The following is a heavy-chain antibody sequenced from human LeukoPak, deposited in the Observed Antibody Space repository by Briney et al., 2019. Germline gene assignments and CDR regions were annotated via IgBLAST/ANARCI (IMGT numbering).Heavy chain of an antibody. V-gene: IGHV4-34*01. J-gene: IGHJ3*02. CDR1: GFTFRSYN. D-gene: IGHD3-10*01. Sequence: PGGSLRLSCAASGFTFRSYNMNWVRQAPGKGLEWIGEINHSGSTNYNPSLKSRVTISVDTSKNQFSLKLSSVTAADAAVYYCAREGLGTMVRNDAFDIWGQGTMVTVSS. CDR3: AREGLGTMVRNDAFDI. CDR2: INHSGST.